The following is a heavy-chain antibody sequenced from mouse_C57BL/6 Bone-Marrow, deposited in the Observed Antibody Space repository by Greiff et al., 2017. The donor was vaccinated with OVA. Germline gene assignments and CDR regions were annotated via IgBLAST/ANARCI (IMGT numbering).Heavy chain of an antibody. Sequence: EVQVVESGGDLVKPGGSLKLSCAASGFTFSSYGMSWVRPTPDKRLEWVATISSSGSYTYYPDSVKGRFTISRDNAKNTLYLQMSSLKSEDTAMYYCAREYYDYAFDYWGQGTTLTVSS. CDR3: AREYYDYAFDY. CDR2: ISSSGSYT. V-gene: IGHV5-6*01. D-gene: IGHD2-4*01. J-gene: IGHJ2*01. CDR1: GFTFSSYG.